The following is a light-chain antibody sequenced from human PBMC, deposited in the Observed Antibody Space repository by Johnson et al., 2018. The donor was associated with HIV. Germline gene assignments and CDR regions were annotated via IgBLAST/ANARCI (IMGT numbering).Light chain of an antibody. V-gene: IGLV1-51*02. CDR3: ATWDGSLTIGGV. J-gene: IGLJ1*01. CDR2: ENN. CDR1: SSNIGNNY. Sequence: QSVLTQPPSVSAAPGQKVTISCSGSSSNIGNNYVSWYQQLPGTAPKLLIYENNKRPSGIPDRFSGSKSGTSATLGITGLQTGDEADYYCATWDGSLTIGGVVGTGTKITV.